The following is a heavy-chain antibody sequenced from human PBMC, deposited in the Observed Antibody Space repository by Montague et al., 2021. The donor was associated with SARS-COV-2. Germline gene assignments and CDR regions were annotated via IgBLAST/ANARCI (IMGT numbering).Heavy chain of an antibody. Sequence: SETLSLTCTVTGGSITNSNYYWGWIRQPPRKGLEWIGNIYYSGTTDYNPSLKTRVAMSVDTSKGQFSLGLISVTATDTAVYYCARLIGGGNYYGGFDFWGQGTLVTVSS. V-gene: IGHV4-39*01. CDR2: IYYSGTT. D-gene: IGHD1-26*01. CDR3: ARLIGGGNYYGGFDF. CDR1: GGSITNSNYY. J-gene: IGHJ4*02.